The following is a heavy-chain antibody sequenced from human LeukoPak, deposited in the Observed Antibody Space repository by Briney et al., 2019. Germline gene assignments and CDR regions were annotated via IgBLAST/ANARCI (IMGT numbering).Heavy chain of an antibody. CDR1: GFTLSGSA. CDR3: TSANIVVVPAAFDAFDI. Sequence: AGGPLRLSCAASGFTLSGSAMHWVREASGKGLEWVGRIRREANSYATAYAASVKGRFTISRDDSKNTAYLQMNSLKTEDTAVYYRTSANIVVVPAAFDAFDIWGQGTMVTVSS. CDR2: IRREANSYAT. D-gene: IGHD2-2*01. V-gene: IGHV3-73*01. J-gene: IGHJ3*02.